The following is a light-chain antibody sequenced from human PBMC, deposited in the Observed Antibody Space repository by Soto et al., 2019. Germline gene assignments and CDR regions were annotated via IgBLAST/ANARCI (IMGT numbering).Light chain of an antibody. Sequence: SQMTHSPSSLSASVGDRVTITCRASQGTSNYLAWYQQKPGTVPKLLISAASTLQTGVPSRFSGGGSGTDFTLTISSLQPEDVATYYCQKYNSAPWTFGQGTKVDI. CDR3: QKYNSAPWT. V-gene: IGKV1-27*01. CDR1: QGTSNY. CDR2: AAS. J-gene: IGKJ1*01.